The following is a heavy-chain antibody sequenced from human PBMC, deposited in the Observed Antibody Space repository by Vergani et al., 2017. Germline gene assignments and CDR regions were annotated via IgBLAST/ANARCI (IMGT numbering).Heavy chain of an antibody. D-gene: IGHD3-22*01. V-gene: IGHV3-11*01. CDR1: GFTFSDYY. CDR2: ISSSGSTI. Sequence: QVQLVESGGGLVKPGGSLRLSCAASGFTFSDYYMSWIRQAPGKGLEWVSYISSSGSTIYYADSVKGRFTISRDNAKNSLYLQMNSLRAEDTAVYYCARDVYPDSSGYYYLSYYYYGMDVWGQGTTVTVSS. CDR3: ARDVYPDSSGYYYLSYYYYGMDV. J-gene: IGHJ6*02.